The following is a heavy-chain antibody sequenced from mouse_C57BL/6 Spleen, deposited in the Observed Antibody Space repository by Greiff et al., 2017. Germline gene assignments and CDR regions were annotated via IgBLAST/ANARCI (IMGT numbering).Heavy chain of an antibody. V-gene: IGHV1-81*01. CDR2: IYPRSGNT. Sequence: QVQLQQSGAELARPGASVKLSCKASGYTFTSYGISWVQQRPGQGLEWIGEIYPRSGNTYYTEKFKGKATLTADKASSKAYMELRSLTSEDAAVDFCARRGHYGSSNWYFDVWGTGTTVTVSS. CDR1: GYTFTSYG. D-gene: IGHD1-1*01. J-gene: IGHJ1*03. CDR3: ARRGHYGSSNWYFDV.